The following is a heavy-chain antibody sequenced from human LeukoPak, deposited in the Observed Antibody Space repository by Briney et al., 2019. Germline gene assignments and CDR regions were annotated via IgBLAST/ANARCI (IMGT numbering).Heavy chain of an antibody. J-gene: IGHJ6*03. CDR3: ARERDYYYYMDV. CDR2: MNPNSGNT. V-gene: IGHV1-8*03. Sequence: ASVKVSCKASGYTFTSYDINWVRQATGQGLEWMGWMNPNSGNTGYAQKFQGRVTITRNTSISTAHMELSSLRSEDTAVYYCARERDYYYYMDVWGKGTTVTVSS. CDR1: GYTFTSYD.